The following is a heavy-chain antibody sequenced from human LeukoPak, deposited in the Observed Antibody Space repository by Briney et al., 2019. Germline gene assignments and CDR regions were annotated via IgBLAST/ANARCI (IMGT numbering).Heavy chain of an antibody. Sequence: GASVKVSCKASGGTFSSYAISWVRQAPGQGLEWMGGIIPIFGTANYTQKFQGRVTITADKSTSTAYMELSSLRSEDTAVYYCAEGDDKPDYWGQGTLVTVSS. CDR3: AEGDDKPDY. D-gene: IGHD3-16*01. CDR1: GGTFSSYA. CDR2: IIPIFGTA. J-gene: IGHJ4*02. V-gene: IGHV1-69*06.